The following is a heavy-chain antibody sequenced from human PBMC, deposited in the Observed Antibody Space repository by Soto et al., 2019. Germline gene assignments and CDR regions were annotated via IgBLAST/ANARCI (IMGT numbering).Heavy chain of an antibody. J-gene: IGHJ1*01. V-gene: IGHV1-2*02. Sequence: EEEKTEASVKVSCKSSGYTFTDFYIHWVRQAPGQGLEWVGWINLKNGGINYAQKFQGRVTMTRGTSVNTSYMDLNRLNFDDSAIYYCVRGQSVLYLDLWGRGTQVTVSS. CDR3: VRGQSVLYLDL. CDR2: INLKNGGI. D-gene: IGHD1-20*01. CDR1: GYTFTDFY.